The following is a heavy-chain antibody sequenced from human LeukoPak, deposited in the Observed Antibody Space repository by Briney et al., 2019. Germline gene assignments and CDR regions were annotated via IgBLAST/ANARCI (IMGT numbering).Heavy chain of an antibody. Sequence: ESLKISCKGSGYSFTTYWIGWVGQMPGKGLEWMGIIYPGDSDTRYSPSFQGQVTISADKSISTAYLQWSSLKASDTAMYYCATWYYYDSSGYLAPFDPWGQGTLVTVSS. CDR1: GYSFTTYW. V-gene: IGHV5-51*01. CDR2: IYPGDSDT. D-gene: IGHD3-22*01. CDR3: ATWYYYDSSGYLAPFDP. J-gene: IGHJ5*02.